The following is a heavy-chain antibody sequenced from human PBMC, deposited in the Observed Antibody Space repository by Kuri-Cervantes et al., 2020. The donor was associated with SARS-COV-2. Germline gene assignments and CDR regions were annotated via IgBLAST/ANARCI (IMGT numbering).Heavy chain of an antibody. D-gene: IGHD2-21*01. CDR3: AKDLYCGGDCYPGFDY. Sequence: GGSLRLSCAASGFTFSSYAMSWVRQAPGKGLEWVSAISGSGGSTYYADSVKGRFTISRDNSKNTLYLQMNSLRAEDTAVYYCAKDLYCGGDCYPGFDYWGQGTLVTDSS. CDR1: GFTFSSYA. J-gene: IGHJ4*02. CDR2: ISGSGGST. V-gene: IGHV3-23*01.